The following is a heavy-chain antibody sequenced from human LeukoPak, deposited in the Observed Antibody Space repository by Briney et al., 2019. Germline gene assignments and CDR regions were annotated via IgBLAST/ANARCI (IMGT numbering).Heavy chain of an antibody. Sequence: SETLSLTCSVSGYSVSSGFYWGWIRQPPGKGLDWIGRIFSSGNSKYNPSLKSRVIMSVDTSKNQFSLKLTSVTAADTAVYYCAREGGGFDYWGQGTLVTVSS. D-gene: IGHD3-16*01. J-gene: IGHJ4*02. CDR2: IFSSGNS. CDR3: AREGGGFDY. CDR1: GYSVSSGFY. V-gene: IGHV4-38-2*02.